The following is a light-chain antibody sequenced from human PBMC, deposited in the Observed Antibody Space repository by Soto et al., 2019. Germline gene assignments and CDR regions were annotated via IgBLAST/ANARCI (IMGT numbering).Light chain of an antibody. J-gene: IGKJ5*01. CDR3: QQTYRIPPT. CDR1: QSINSY. Sequence: DIQMTQSPSSLSASIGNRVTITCRASQSINSYLNWYQQKPGKAPNLLIYAASSLQSGVPPRFSGSGSGTGVTITISSLQPEDFECYCCQQTYRIPPTFGQGTGLDIK. CDR2: AAS. V-gene: IGKV1-39*01.